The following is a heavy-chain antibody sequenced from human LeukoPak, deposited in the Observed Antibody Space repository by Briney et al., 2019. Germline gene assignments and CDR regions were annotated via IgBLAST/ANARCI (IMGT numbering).Heavy chain of an antibody. J-gene: IGHJ3*02. CDR2: IHHSGST. Sequence: PSETLSLTCAVSGGSISSSNWWSWVRQPPGKGLEWIGEIHHSGSTNYNPSLKSRVTISVDKSKNQFSLKLSSVTAADTAVYYCARDRVGSSWLTDAFDIWGQGTMVTVSS. CDR3: ARDRVGSSWLTDAFDI. D-gene: IGHD6-13*01. V-gene: IGHV4-4*02. CDR1: GGSISSSNW.